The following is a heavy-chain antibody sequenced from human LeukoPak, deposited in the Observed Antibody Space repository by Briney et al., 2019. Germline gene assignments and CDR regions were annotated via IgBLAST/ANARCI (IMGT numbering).Heavy chain of an antibody. V-gene: IGHV3-74*01. D-gene: IGHD3-10*01. CDR3: ARYGSLPDY. CDR2: IDTDEGST. Sequence: SGGSLRLSCAASGFTFSNYWMHWVRQAPGKGLLWVSRIDTDEGSTSYADSVKGRFTISRDNAKNTLYLQMNSLKAEDTAVYYCARYGSLPDYWGQGTLVTVSS. CDR1: GFTFSNYW. J-gene: IGHJ4*02.